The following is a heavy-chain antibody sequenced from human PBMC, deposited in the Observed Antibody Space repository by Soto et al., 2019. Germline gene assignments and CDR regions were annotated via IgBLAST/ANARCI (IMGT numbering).Heavy chain of an antibody. CDR3: AREGHRFAFDI. Sequence: GGSLRLSCAASGFTFSSYWMSWVRQAPGKGLEWVANIKQDGSEKYYVDSVKGRFTISRDNAKNSMYLQMNSLRAEDTAVYYCAREGHRFAFDIWGQGTMVTVSS. CDR1: GFTFSSYW. CDR2: IKQDGSEK. J-gene: IGHJ3*02. D-gene: IGHD3-10*01. V-gene: IGHV3-7*01.